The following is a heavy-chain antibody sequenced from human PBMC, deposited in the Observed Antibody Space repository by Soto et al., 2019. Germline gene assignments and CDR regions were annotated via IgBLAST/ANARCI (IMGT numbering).Heavy chain of an antibody. J-gene: IGHJ4*02. D-gene: IGHD3-22*01. Sequence: PGGSLRLSCAASGFTFSSYSMNWVRQAQGKGMEWVSYISSSSSTISYADSVKGRFTISRDNTKNSLYLQMISLRDEDTAVYYCARGLYYYDSRGYWGYWGQGTLVTVSS. CDR3: ARGLYYYDSRGYWGY. V-gene: IGHV3-48*02. CDR1: GFTFSSYS. CDR2: ISSSSSTI.